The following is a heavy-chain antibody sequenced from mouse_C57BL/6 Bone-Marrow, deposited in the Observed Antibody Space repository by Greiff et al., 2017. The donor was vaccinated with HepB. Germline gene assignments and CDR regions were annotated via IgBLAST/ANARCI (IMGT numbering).Heavy chain of an antibody. D-gene: IGHD1-1*01. CDR2: ISNGGGST. CDR1: GFTFSDYY. V-gene: IGHV5-12*01. J-gene: IGHJ1*03. CDR3: ASRNYGSSGWYFDV. Sequence: EVQLVESGGGLVQPGGSLKLSCAASGFTFSDYYMYWVRQTPEKRLEWVAYISNGGGSTYYPDTVKGRFTISRDNAKNNRYLQMSRMKPEDTAMYYCASRNYGSSGWYFDVWGTGTTVTVSS.